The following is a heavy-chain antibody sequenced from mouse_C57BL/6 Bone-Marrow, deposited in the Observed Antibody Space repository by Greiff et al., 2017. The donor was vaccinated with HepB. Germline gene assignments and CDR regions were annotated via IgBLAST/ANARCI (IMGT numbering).Heavy chain of an antibody. J-gene: IGHJ3*01. CDR1: YSF. V-gene: IGHV1-87*01. D-gene: IGHD1-1*01. CDR2: VQGLEGIG. Sequence: VQLQQSGPELVRPWASVKISCQASYSFFSRLPFALRDTNSWMEWVKQRPVQGLEGIGAIYPGNGVTSYNQKFKGKATLTADKATSTAYMQLSSLTSEDAAVYCCASSDGSSEGFAYWGQGTLVTVSA. CDR3: SEDAAVYCCASSDGSSEGFAY.